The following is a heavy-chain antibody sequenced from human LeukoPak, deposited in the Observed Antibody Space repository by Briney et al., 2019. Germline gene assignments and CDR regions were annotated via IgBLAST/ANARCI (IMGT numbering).Heavy chain of an antibody. CDR3: ARVRPGSGGYYSLDV. D-gene: IGHD3-3*01. Sequence: SETLSLTCTVSGDSISSSYWSWIRQPPGKGLELIGYIYYSGSTNYNPSLKSRVTISVDTSKNQFSLNLSSVTAADTAVYYCARVRPGSGGYYSLDVWGQGTTVTVS. CDR2: IYYSGST. CDR1: GDSISSSY. V-gene: IGHV4-59*08. J-gene: IGHJ6*02.